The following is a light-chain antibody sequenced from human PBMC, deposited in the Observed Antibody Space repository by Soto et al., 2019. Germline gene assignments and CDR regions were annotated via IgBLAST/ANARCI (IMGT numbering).Light chain of an antibody. V-gene: IGLV2-18*01. CDR2: EAS. J-gene: IGLJ1*01. Sequence: QSVLTQPPSVSGSPGQSVTTSCTGTSTDFVSYNRVSWYQQPPDTAPKLMIYEASNRPSGVPDRFSGSRSGNTASLTISGLQAADEADYYCSLYTSENTYVFGNGTKVTV. CDR1: STDFVSYNR. CDR3: SLYTSENTYV.